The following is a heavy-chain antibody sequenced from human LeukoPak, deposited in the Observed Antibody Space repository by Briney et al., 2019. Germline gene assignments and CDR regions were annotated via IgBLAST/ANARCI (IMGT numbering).Heavy chain of an antibody. V-gene: IGHV4-39*07. Sequence: SETLSLTCTVSGGSISSSSYYWGWIRQPPGKGLEWIGSIYYSGSTYYNPSLKSRVTISVDTSKNQFSLKLSSVTAADTAVYYCARGALLGGVDIAAAGTDYWGQGTLVTVSS. CDR1: GGSISSSSYY. J-gene: IGHJ4*02. D-gene: IGHD6-13*01. CDR3: ARGALLGGVDIAAAGTDY. CDR2: IYYSGST.